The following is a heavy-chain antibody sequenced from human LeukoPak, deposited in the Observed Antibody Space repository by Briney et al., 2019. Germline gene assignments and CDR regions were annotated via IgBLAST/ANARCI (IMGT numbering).Heavy chain of an antibody. Sequence: ASVKVSCKASGYTFTSYAMNWVRQAPGQGLEWMGWINTNTGNPTYAQGFTGRFVFSLDTSVSTAYLQISSLKAEDTAVYYCARCGIGGGDCYVGYWGQGTLVTVSS. V-gene: IGHV7-4-1*02. CDR2: INTNTGNP. CDR3: ARCGIGGGDCYVGY. J-gene: IGHJ4*02. CDR1: GYTFTSYA. D-gene: IGHD2-21*02.